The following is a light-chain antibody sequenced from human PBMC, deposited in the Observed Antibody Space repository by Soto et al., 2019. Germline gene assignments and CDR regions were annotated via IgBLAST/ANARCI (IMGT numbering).Light chain of an antibody. V-gene: IGLV2-8*01. Sequence: QSVLAQPPSASGSPGQSVTISCTGTSRDVGTYNYVAWYQQHPGKAPKLMIYEVNKRPSGVPDRFSGSKAGNTASLTVFGLQAEGEADYYCSSYAGSDVFVFGTGTKGTVL. CDR2: EVN. CDR1: SRDVGTYNY. J-gene: IGLJ1*01. CDR3: SSYAGSDVFV.